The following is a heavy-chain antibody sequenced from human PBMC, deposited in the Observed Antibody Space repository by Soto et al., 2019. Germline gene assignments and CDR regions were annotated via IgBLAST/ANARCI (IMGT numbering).Heavy chain of an antibody. CDR3: ARQIMIVSGMDV. CDR2: IDPSDSYT. CDR1: GYSFTSYW. Sequence: PGESLKISCKGSGYSFTSYWISWVRQMPGKGLEWMGRIDPSDSYTNYSPSFQGHVTISADKSTSTAYLQWSSLKASDTAMYYCARQIMIVSGMDVWGQGTTVTVSS. D-gene: IGHD3-22*01. J-gene: IGHJ6*02. V-gene: IGHV5-10-1*01.